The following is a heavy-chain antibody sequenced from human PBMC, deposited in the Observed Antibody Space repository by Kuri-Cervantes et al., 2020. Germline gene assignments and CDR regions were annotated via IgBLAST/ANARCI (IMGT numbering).Heavy chain of an antibody. Sequence: GGSLRLSCAASGFTFSSYAMSWVRQAPGKGLEWVSSISGSGYYTYYADSLRGRFTISRDNAKNSLYLQMNSLRVEDTAVYYCASDQASGSGWLSWGQGTLVTVSS. J-gene: IGHJ5*02. CDR3: ASDQASGSGWLS. V-gene: IGHV3-21*01. CDR2: ISGSGYYT. D-gene: IGHD6-19*01. CDR1: GFTFSSYA.